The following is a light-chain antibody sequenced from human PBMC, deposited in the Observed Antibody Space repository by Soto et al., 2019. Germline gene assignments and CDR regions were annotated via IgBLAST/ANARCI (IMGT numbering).Light chain of an antibody. J-gene: IGLJ2*01. CDR1: SSDVGGYDS. V-gene: IGLV2-8*01. CDR2: EVT. Sequence: QSALTQPPSASGSPGQSVTISCTGTSSDVGGYDSVSWYQQHPGKAPKLLIYEVTKRPSGVPDRFSGSKSGNTASLTVSGLQAEDEADYYCTSYAGSNAVVFGGGTELSVL. CDR3: TSYAGSNAVV.